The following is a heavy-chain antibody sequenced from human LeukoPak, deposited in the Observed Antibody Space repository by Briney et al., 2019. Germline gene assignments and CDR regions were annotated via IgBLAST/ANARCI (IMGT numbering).Heavy chain of an antibody. Sequence: PSETLSLTCTVSGDSISSGSYYWSWIRQPAGKGLEWIGRIYTSGSTNYNPSLKSRVTISVDTSKNQFSLKLSSVTAADTAVYYCARGTMIGDWFDPWGQGTLVTVSS. D-gene: IGHD3-22*01. J-gene: IGHJ5*02. CDR2: IYTSGST. V-gene: IGHV4-61*02. CDR1: GDSISSGSYY. CDR3: ARGTMIGDWFDP.